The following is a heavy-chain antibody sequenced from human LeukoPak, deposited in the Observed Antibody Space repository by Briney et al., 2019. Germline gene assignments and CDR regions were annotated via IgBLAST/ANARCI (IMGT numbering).Heavy chain of an antibody. CDR3: ARVPFSSAYLYYFDY. Sequence: SETLSLTCTVSGGSISSYYWSWIRQPPGKGLEWIGYIYYNGSTNYNPSLKSRVTISVDTSKNQFSLKLSSVTAADTAVYYCARVPFSSAYLYYFDYWGQGTLVTVSS. CDR1: GGSISSYY. D-gene: IGHD3-22*01. J-gene: IGHJ4*02. V-gene: IGHV4-59*01. CDR2: IYYNGST.